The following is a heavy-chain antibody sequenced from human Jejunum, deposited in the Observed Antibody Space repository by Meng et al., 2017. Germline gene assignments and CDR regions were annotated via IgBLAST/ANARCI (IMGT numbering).Heavy chain of an antibody. CDR2: IKSKTDAEPT. CDR3: TTDPRWGI. V-gene: IGHV3-15*01. CDR1: GFTFHSAW. J-gene: IGHJ3*02. D-gene: IGHD3-16*01. Sequence: GESLKISCEAFGFTFHSAWLGWVRQAPGKGLEWLGRIKSKTDAEPTEYAAPVKGRFTISRDDSRNTLYLQMNSLKTEDTAVYYCTTDPRWGIWGQGTMVTVSS.